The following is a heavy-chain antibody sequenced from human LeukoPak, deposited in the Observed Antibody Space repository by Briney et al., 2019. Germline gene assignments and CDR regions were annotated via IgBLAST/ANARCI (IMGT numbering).Heavy chain of an antibody. Sequence: ASVKVSCKASGYTFTSYTMHWVRQAPGQRLEWMGWINAGNGNTKYSQKFQGRVTMTEDTSTDTAYMELSSLRSEDTAVYYCARDKAYCGGDCYSMYYYYGMDVWGQGTTVTVSS. V-gene: IGHV1-3*01. J-gene: IGHJ6*02. CDR2: INAGNGNT. CDR3: ARDKAYCGGDCYSMYYYYGMDV. D-gene: IGHD2-21*02. CDR1: GYTFTSYT.